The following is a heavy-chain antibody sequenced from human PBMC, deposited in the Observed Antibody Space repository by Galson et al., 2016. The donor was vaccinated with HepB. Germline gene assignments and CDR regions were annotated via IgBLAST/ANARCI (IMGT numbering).Heavy chain of an antibody. D-gene: IGHD3-16*01. Sequence: SLRLSCAASGFTVSSNYLSWVRQAPGKGLEWVSIVYRDGSTYYSDSVRGRLTISRDNSNNILYLQMNSLRAEDTAVYFCAKNKATARVWGHYYYYMDVWGKGTTVTVSS. CDR1: GFTVSSNY. CDR2: VYRDGST. J-gene: IGHJ6*03. CDR3: AKNKATARVWGHYYYYMDV. V-gene: IGHV3-53*01.